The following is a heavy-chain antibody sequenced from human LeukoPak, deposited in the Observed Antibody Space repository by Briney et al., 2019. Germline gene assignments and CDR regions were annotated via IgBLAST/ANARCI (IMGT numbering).Heavy chain of an antibody. CDR1: GCTFSSYA. Sequence: SVKVSCKASGCTFSSYAISWVRQAPGQGLEWMGGIIPIFGTANYAQKFQGRVTITADKSTSTAYMELSSLRSEDTAVYYCARGETRGYSPSDWFDPWGQGTLVTVSS. CDR3: ARGETRGYSPSDWFDP. J-gene: IGHJ5*02. CDR2: IIPIFGTA. V-gene: IGHV1-69*06. D-gene: IGHD5-12*01.